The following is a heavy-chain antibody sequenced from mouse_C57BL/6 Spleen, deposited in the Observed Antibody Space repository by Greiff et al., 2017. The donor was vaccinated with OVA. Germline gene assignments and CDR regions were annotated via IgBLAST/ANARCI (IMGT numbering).Heavy chain of an antibody. CDR2: ISDGGSYT. Sequence: EVMLVESGGGLVKPGGSLKLSCAASGFTFSSYAMSWVRQTPEKRLEWVATISDGGSYTYYPDNVKGRFTISRDNAKNNLYLQMSQLKSYDTAMCYSARAHYDYDVDWFAYWGQGTLVTVSA. V-gene: IGHV5-4*03. CDR1: GFTFSSYA. D-gene: IGHD2-4*01. CDR3: ARAHYDYDVDWFAY. J-gene: IGHJ3*01.